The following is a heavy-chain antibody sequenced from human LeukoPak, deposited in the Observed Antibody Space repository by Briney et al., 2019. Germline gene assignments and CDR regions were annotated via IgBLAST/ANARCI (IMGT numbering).Heavy chain of an antibody. Sequence: PGGSLRLSCAASGFTFSSYEMNWVRQAPEKGLEWVSYISSSGSTKYYADSVKGRFTISRDNAKNSLYLQMNSLRAEDTAVYYCARDDHYLYYFDYWGQGTLVTVSS. D-gene: IGHD3-10*01. V-gene: IGHV3-48*03. CDR2: ISSSGSTK. J-gene: IGHJ4*02. CDR1: GFTFSSYE. CDR3: ARDDHYLYYFDY.